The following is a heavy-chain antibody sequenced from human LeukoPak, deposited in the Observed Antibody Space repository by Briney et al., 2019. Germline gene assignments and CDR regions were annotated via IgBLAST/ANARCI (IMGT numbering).Heavy chain of an antibody. CDR1: GFTVSSNY. V-gene: IGHV3-53*01. J-gene: IGHJ4*02. CDR3: ARLGTKKLRYFDWLSPDFDY. D-gene: IGHD3-9*01. CDR2: IYSGGST. Sequence: PGGSLRLSCAASGFTVSSNYMSWVRQAPGKGLEWVSVIYSGGSTYYADSVKGRFTISRDNSKNTLYLQMNSLRAEDTAVYYCARLGTKKLRYFDWLSPDFDYWGQGTLVTVSS.